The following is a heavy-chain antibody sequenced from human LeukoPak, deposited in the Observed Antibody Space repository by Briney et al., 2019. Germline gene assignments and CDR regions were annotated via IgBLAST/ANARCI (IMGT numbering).Heavy chain of an antibody. J-gene: IGHJ4*02. D-gene: IGHD2/OR15-2a*01. CDR3: ARGTRINYFDD. V-gene: IGHV4-59*08. CDR2: IYYSGST. Sequence: SETLSLTCTVSFGSINSYYWSWLRQPPGKGLAWIGYIYYSGSTNYNPSLKSRVTISVDTSKNQFSLKLSSVTAADTAIYYCARGTRINYFDDWGQGTLVTVSS. CDR1: FGSINSYY.